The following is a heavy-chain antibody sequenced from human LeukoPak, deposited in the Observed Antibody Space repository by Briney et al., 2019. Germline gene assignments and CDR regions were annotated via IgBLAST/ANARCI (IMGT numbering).Heavy chain of an antibody. CDR3: ARGTFDILTGLNFDY. CDR1: GGSFSGYY. CDR2: INHSGST. D-gene: IGHD3-9*01. J-gene: IGHJ4*02. V-gene: IGHV4-34*01. Sequence: SETLSLTCAVYGGSFSGYYWSWIRQPPGKGLEWIGEINHSGSTNYNPSLKSRVTISVDMSKNQFSLKLSSVTAADTAVYYCARGTFDILTGLNFDYWGQGTLVTVSS.